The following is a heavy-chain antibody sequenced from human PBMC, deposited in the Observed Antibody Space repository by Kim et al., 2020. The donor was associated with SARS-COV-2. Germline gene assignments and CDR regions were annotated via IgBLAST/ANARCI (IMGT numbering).Heavy chain of an antibody. J-gene: IGHJ4*02. CDR3: ASRITMVRGVLRHY. V-gene: IGHV3-21*01. Sequence: DSVKGRITISRATDKNSLYLQMNSLRAEDTAVYYCASRITMVRGVLRHYWGQGTLVTVSS. D-gene: IGHD3-10*01.